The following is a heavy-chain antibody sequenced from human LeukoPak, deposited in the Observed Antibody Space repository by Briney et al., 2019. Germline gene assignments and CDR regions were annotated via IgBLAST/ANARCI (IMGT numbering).Heavy chain of an antibody. CDR2: INNDGSGT. Sequence: SGGSLRLSCAASGLTFNKSWMHWVRQGPGKGLEWVSRINNDGSGTSYAGSVKGRFTISRDNAKNTLYLQMNSLGPEDTAVYHCVKDLGSYAFDIWGQGTMVTVSS. V-gene: IGHV3-74*01. CDR1: GLTFNKSW. J-gene: IGHJ3*02. D-gene: IGHD3-10*01. CDR3: VKDLGSYAFDI.